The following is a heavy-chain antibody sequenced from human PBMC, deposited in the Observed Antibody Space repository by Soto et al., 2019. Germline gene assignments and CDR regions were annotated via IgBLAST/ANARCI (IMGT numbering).Heavy chain of an antibody. Sequence: SGGSLRLSCDASGVNVRNNFMTWVRQAPGKGLEWVSAIYSETTGGSTYYADSVRGRFTISRDNSKNTLFLQMNSLRVEDTAVYYCTSGHTNTGRVYWGQGTLVTVSS. D-gene: IGHD2-8*01. CDR3: TSGHTNTGRVY. V-gene: IGHV3-53*01. CDR2: IYSETTGGST. CDR1: GVNVRNNF. J-gene: IGHJ4*02.